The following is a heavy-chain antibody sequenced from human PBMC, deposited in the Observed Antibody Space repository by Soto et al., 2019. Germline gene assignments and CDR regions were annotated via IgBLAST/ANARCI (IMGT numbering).Heavy chain of an antibody. J-gene: IGHJ4*02. CDR3: ESYCSSTSCHKSNFDY. CDR1: GGTFSSYA. V-gene: IGHV1-69*01. Sequence: QVQLVQSGAEVKKPGSSVKVSCKASGGTFSSYAISWVRQAPGQALEWMGGIIPIFGTANYAQKIEGRGTITADESTSTAYMELISLRSEDTAVYYCESYCSSTSCHKSNFDYWGQGTLVTVSS. CDR2: IIPIFGTA. D-gene: IGHD2-2*01.